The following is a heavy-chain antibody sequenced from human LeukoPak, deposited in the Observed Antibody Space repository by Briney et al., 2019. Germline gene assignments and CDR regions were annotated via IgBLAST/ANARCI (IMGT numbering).Heavy chain of an antibody. J-gene: IGHJ5*02. CDR2: INHSGST. CDR3: ARGLTTVTTFNWFDP. D-gene: IGHD4-17*01. Sequence: SETLSLTCAVHGGSFSGYYWSWIRQPPGKGLEWIGEINHSGSTNYNPSLKSRVTISIDTSKNQFSLKLSSVTAADTAVYFCARGLTTVTTFNWFDPWGRGTLVTVSS. V-gene: IGHV4-34*01. CDR1: GGSFSGYY.